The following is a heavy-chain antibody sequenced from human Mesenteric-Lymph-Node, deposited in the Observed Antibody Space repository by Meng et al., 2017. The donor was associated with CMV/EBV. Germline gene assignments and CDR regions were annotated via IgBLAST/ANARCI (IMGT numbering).Heavy chain of an antibody. D-gene: IGHD3-22*01. J-gene: IGHJ4*02. CDR1: GFTFDDYA. Sequence: SLKISCAASGFTFDDYAMHWVRQAPGKGLEWVSGISWNSGSIGYADSVKGRFTISRDNSKNTLYLQMNSLRAEDTAVYYCAKDPRHYYDSSGYYCWGQGTLVTVSS. CDR2: ISWNSGSI. V-gene: IGHV3-9*01. CDR3: AKDPRHYYDSSGYYC.